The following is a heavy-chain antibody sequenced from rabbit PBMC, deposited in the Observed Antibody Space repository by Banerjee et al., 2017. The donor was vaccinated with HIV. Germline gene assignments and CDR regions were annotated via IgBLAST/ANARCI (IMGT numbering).Heavy chain of an antibody. V-gene: IGHV1S40*01. CDR2: MYAGSSGST. Sequence: QSLEESGRDLVKPGASLTLTCTASGFSFSGSYWICWVRQAPGKGLEWIACMYAGSSGSTYYASWAKGRFTISKTSSTTVDLKMTTLTAADTATYFCARNLGDWRNLWGPGTLVTVS. D-gene: IGHD5-1*01. J-gene: IGHJ4*01. CDR3: ARNLGDWRNL. CDR1: GFSFSGSYW.